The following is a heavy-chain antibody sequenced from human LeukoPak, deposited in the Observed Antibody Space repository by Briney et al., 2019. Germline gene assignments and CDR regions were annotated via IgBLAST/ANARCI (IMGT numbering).Heavy chain of an antibody. CDR1: GFTFSSYW. J-gene: IGHJ6*02. Sequence: GGSLRLSCAASGFTFSSYWMSWVRQAPGKGLEWVANIKQDGSEKYYVYSVKGRFTISRDNAKNSLYLQMNSLRAEDTAVYYCARDDVDTAMVSYYYGMDVWGQGTTVTVSS. CDR3: ARDDVDTAMVSYYYGMDV. CDR2: IKQDGSEK. V-gene: IGHV3-7*01. D-gene: IGHD5-18*01.